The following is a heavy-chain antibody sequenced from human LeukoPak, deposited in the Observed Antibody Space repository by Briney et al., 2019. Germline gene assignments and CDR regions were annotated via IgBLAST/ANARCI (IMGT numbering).Heavy chain of an antibody. D-gene: IGHD5-18*01. V-gene: IGHV1-18*01. J-gene: IGHJ4*02. CDR2: ISVYNGHT. CDR3: TRDLGVDTTMIFFDY. CDR1: GYIFTSYG. Sequence: GASVKVSCKASGYIFTSYGISWVRQAPGQRLEWMGWISVYNGHTNYAQKFQDRVTMTTDTSTNTAYMELRGLTSDDTAVYYCTRDLGVDTTMIFFDYWGQGTLVTVSS.